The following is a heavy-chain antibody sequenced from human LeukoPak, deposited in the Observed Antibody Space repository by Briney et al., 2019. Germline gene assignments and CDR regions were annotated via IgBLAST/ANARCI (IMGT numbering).Heavy chain of an antibody. CDR2: ISSSGSTI. CDR3: AMTTVTLAFDY. V-gene: IGHV3-11*04. J-gene: IGHJ4*02. D-gene: IGHD4-17*01. Sequence: GGSLRLSCAASGFTFSDYYMSWIRQAPGKGLEWVSYISSSGSTIYYADSVKGRFTISRDNAKNSLYLQMNSLRAEDTAVYYCAMTTVTLAFDYWGQGTLVTVSS. CDR1: GFTFSDYY.